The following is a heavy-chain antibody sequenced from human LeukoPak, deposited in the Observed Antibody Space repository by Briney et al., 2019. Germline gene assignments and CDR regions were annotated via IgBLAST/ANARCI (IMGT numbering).Heavy chain of an antibody. Sequence: ASVKVSCKASGYTFTSYYIHLVRQAPGQGFEWMAIINPSDGSTTNSQKFQGRVTMTRDTSTSTVYMELSGLRSEDTALYYCARIRDGYNDAYNIWGQGTMVTVSS. CDR2: INPSDGST. J-gene: IGHJ3*02. CDR1: GYTFTSYY. V-gene: IGHV1-46*01. D-gene: IGHD5-24*01. CDR3: ARIRDGYNDAYNI.